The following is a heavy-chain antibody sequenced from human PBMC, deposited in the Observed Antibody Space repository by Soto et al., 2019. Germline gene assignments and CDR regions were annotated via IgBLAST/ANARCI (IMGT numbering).Heavy chain of an antibody. CDR1: GFTFSDYS. CDR2: ISKSSIT. J-gene: IGHJ4*02. D-gene: IGHD6-19*01. CDR3: ARVTRRIAVTGGDY. V-gene: IGHV3-48*02. Sequence: PGGSLRLSCAASGFTFSDYSMNWVRQAPGKGLEWISYISKSSITYYADSVKGRFSISRDNAKNSLYLHMNILRDEDTAVYYCARVTRRIAVTGGDYWGQGTLVTVSS.